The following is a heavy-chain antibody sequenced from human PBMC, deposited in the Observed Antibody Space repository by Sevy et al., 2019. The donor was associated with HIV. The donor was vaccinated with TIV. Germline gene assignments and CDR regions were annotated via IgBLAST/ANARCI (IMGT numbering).Heavy chain of an antibody. Sequence: GGSLRLSCVASGFTFNKAWMSWVRQAPGKGLEWVGRIKSKTDGATRDLAAPVKGRIIISRDDSKNTLYLQISNLKYEDAGVYFCAAVVVASDFDYWGRGTLVTVSS. D-gene: IGHD3-22*01. CDR2: IKSKTDGATR. J-gene: IGHJ4*02. CDR1: GFTFNKAW. CDR3: AAVVVASDFDY. V-gene: IGHV3-15*01.